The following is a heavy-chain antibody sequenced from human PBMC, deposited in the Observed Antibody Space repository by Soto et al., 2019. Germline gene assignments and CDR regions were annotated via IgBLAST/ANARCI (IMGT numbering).Heavy chain of an antibody. CDR1: GDTFSFYS. Sequence: QVQLVQSGAEVKRPGSSVKVSCKASGDTFSFYSINWVRQAPGLGLGWMGRVNPILSLSNYAQRFQGRVTMTADKSTSTAYMVISSLRSEDTAIYYCATSYGSGYRAFDYWGQGAQVIVSS. J-gene: IGHJ4*02. CDR3: ATSYGSGYRAFDY. V-gene: IGHV1-69*02. CDR2: VNPILSLS. D-gene: IGHD3-10*01.